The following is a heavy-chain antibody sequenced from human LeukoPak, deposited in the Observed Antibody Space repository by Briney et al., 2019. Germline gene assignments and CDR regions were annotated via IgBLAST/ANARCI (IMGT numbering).Heavy chain of an antibody. D-gene: IGHD5-12*01. Sequence: PGGSLRLSCAASEFTYGMNWVRQAPGKGLECVSAISSSGSNTYYADSVKGRFTVSRDNSKNTLYLQMNSLRAEDTAVYYCAKDRAYSGYDALDYWGQGTLVTVSS. V-gene: IGHV3-23*01. J-gene: IGHJ4*02. CDR1: EFTYG. CDR3: AKDRAYSGYDALDY. CDR2: ISSSGSNT.